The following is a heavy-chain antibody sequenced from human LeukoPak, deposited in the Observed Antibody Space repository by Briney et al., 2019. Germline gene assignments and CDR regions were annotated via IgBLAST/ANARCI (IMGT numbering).Heavy chain of an antibody. CDR1: GFTFSSYA. J-gene: IGHJ6*02. D-gene: IGHD6-13*01. CDR3: AKAPPSSYYYYYGMDV. V-gene: IGHV3-23*01. Sequence: PGGSLRLSCAASGFTFSSYAMSWVRQAPGKGLEWVSAISGSGGSTYYADSVKGRFTISRGNSKNTLYLQVNSLRAEDTAVYHCAKAPPSSYYYYYGMDVWGQGTTVTVSS. CDR2: ISGSGGST.